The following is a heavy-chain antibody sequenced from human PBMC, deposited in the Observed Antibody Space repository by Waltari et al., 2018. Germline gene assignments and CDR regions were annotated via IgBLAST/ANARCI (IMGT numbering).Heavy chain of an antibody. J-gene: IGHJ4*02. CDR1: GFSLSSYA. CDR3: ARGPGGYSGFFDY. Sequence: QVQLVESGGGVVQPGGSLRLSCAASGFSLSSYAIFWVRQAPGQGLEWVSLISFDGTTKNHADSVRGRFTISRDSSKVYLEMNSLRPEDTAIYYCARGPGGYSGFFDYWGQGILVTVSS. V-gene: IGHV3-30*03. CDR2: ISFDGTTK. D-gene: IGHD5-12*01.